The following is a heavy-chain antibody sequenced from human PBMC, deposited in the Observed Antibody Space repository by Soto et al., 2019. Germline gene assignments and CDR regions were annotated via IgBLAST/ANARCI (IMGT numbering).Heavy chain of an antibody. Sequence: LSLTCTVSGGSVSSGSYYWSWIRQPPGKGLEWIGYIYYSGSTNYNPSLKSRVTISVDTSKNQFSLKLSSVTAADTAVYYCARGPTYYDFWSGYLSDNWFDPWGQGTLVTVSS. CDR3: ARGPTYYDFWSGYLSDNWFDP. CDR2: IYYSGST. CDR1: GGSVSSGSYY. V-gene: IGHV4-61*01. D-gene: IGHD3-3*01. J-gene: IGHJ5*02.